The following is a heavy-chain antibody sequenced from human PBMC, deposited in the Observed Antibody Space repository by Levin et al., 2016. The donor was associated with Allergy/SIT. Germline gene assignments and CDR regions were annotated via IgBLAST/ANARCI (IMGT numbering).Heavy chain of an antibody. J-gene: IGHJ5*02. D-gene: IGHD1-26*01. CDR2: INVANGNS. Sequence: ASVKVSCKASGYSFSGSAMHWVRQAPEEGLEWMGWINVANGNSQIARRLQGRVTITRDTGANTVYMELRSLKSEDTAIYYCAKDVVGPAGGNWFDPWGQGTFVSVAS. CDR1: GYSFSGSA. CDR3: AKDVVGPAGGNWFDP. V-gene: IGHV1-3*01.